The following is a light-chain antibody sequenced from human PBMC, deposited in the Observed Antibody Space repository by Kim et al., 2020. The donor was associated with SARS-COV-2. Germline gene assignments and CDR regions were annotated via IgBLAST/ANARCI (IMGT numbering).Light chain of an antibody. J-gene: IGLJ1*01. CDR3: KVWDTDTDDYV. CDR2: YES. Sequence: AQGLASRITYWGNNFGSHSVDEYQQKPGQAPVLVIYYESDRPSRIPEQLSGSKAATTATLTMRRVEVGDEADYYCKVWDTDTDDYVFGTGTKVTVL. V-gene: IGLV3-21*01. CDR1: NFGSHS.